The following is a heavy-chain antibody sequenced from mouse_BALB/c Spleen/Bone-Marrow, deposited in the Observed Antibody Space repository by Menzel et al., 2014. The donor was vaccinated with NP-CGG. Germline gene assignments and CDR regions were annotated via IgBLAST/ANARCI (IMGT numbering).Heavy chain of an antibody. Sequence: LVESGAELVKPGASVKLSCTASGFNIXDTYMHWVKQRPEQGLEWIGRIDPANGNTKYDPKFRGKATITADTSSNTAYLQLSSLTSEDTAVYYCASYYRYDRRFAYWGQGTLVTVSA. CDR1: GFNIXDTY. D-gene: IGHD2-14*01. CDR2: IDPANGNT. V-gene: IGHV14-3*02. J-gene: IGHJ3*01. CDR3: ASYYRYDRRFAY.